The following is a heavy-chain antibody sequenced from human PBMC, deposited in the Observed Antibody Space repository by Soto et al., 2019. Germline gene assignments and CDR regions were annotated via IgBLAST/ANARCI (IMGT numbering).Heavy chain of an antibody. CDR3: AKLFGLVILD. J-gene: IGHJ4*02. D-gene: IGHD3-3*01. CDR1: GFTFTSYD. CDR2: TSYDGRSS. V-gene: IGHV3-30*18. Sequence: QVQLVESGGGVVQPGWSLRISCAASGFTFTSYDIYWVRQAPGKGLEWVAVTSYDGRSSYYTDSVKGRFTISRDNSKNTLYLQMNSLGAEATAMYYCAKLFGLVILDWGQGTLVTVSS.